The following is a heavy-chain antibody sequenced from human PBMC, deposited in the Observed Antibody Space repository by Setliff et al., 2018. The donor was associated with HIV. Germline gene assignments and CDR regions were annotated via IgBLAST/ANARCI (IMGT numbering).Heavy chain of an antibody. V-gene: IGHV4-39*07. CDR3: LLWTGYYTYWFFDL. Sequence: SETLSLTCTVSGGSISSSSYYWGWIRQPPEKGLEWIGSIYYSGSTHYNPSLKSRLTISVDMSKNQLSLKLSSVTAADTAVYYCLLWTGYYTYWFFDLWGRGALVTVSS. J-gene: IGHJ2*01. CDR1: GGSISSSSYY. CDR2: IYYSGST. D-gene: IGHD3-3*01.